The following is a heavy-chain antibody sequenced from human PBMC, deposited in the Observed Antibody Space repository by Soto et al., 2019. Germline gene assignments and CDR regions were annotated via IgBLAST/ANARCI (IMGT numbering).Heavy chain of an antibody. V-gene: IGHV3-48*03. J-gene: IGHJ3*01. CDR2: ISSSGSTT. D-gene: IGHD3-10*01. CDR3: ATRSGGGGAFDF. Sequence: EVQLVESGGGLVQAGGSLRLFCAVSGFTFSSYEMNWVRQAPGKGLEWVSYISSSGSTTYYADSVKGRFTISRDNAKNSLYLQMNSLRAEDTAIYYCATRSGGGGAFDFWGQGTMVTVSS. CDR1: GFTFSSYE.